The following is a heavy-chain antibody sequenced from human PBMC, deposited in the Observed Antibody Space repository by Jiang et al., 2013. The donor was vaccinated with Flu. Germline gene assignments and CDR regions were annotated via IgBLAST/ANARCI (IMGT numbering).Heavy chain of an antibody. J-gene: IGHJ4*02. Sequence: QTLSLTCVISGDSVSSDTVIWSWIRQSPSRGLEWLGRTYYRSNWFKEYAESMKSRITINADTSKNQFSLLLDSVTAEDTAVYYCARGNYDSSGTRFDYWGQGTLVTVSS. CDR3: ARGNYDSSGTRFDY. CDR1: GDSVSSDTVI. D-gene: IGHD3-22*01. V-gene: IGHV6-1*01. CDR2: TYYRSNWFK.